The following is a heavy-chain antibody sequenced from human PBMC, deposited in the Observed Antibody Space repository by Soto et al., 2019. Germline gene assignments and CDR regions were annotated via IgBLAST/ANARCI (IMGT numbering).Heavy chain of an antibody. V-gene: IGHV1-3*01. Sequence: ASVKVSCKASGYTFTSYAMHWVRQAPGQRLEWMGWINAGNGNTKYSQKFQGRVTITRDTSASTAYMGLSSLRSEDTAVYYCARQGGDYHLYYFDYWGQGTLVTVSS. CDR2: INAGNGNT. D-gene: IGHD4-17*01. J-gene: IGHJ4*02. CDR3: ARQGGDYHLYYFDY. CDR1: GYTFTSYA.